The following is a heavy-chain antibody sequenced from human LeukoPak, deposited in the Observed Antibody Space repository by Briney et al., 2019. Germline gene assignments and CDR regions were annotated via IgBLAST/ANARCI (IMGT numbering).Heavy chain of an antibody. J-gene: IGHJ1*01. D-gene: IGHD6-13*01. CDR2: IYYSGRT. CDR1: GVSISSTSYY. Sequence: SETLSLTCTVSGVSISSTSYYWGWIRQPPGKGLEWIGSIYYSGRTYYNPSLKSRVTTSVDTSKNQFSLRLSSVTAADTAVYYCAGSPGTAAAGRASYFQHWGQGTLVTVSS. V-gene: IGHV4-39*01. CDR3: AGSPGTAAAGRASYFQH.